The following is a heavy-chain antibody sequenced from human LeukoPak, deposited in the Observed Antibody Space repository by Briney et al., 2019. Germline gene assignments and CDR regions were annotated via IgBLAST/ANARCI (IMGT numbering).Heavy chain of an antibody. Sequence: GGSLRLSCAASRFIFSSAWMTWVRQAPGKGLEWVGHIKNKTNGGTTDYAAPVKGRFIISRDDSKNTLYLQMNSLRTEDTAVYYCARGFCSSTSCYQGPFDFWGQGTLVTVSS. CDR1: RFIFSSAW. J-gene: IGHJ4*02. CDR2: IKNKTNGGTT. V-gene: IGHV3-15*01. CDR3: ARGFCSSTSCYQGPFDF. D-gene: IGHD2-2*01.